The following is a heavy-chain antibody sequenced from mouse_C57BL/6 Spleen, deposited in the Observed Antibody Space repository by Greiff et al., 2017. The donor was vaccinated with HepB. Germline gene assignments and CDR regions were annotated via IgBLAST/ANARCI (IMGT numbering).Heavy chain of an antibody. D-gene: IGHD2-4*01. Sequence: VQLQQPGAELVKPGASVKLSCKASGYTFTSYWMHWVKQRPGQGLEWIGMIHPNSGSTNYNEKFKSKATLTVDKSSSTAYMQLSSLTSEDSAVYDCAREGLRRYFDYWGQGTTLTVSS. CDR3: AREGLRRYFDY. V-gene: IGHV1-64*01. CDR2: IHPNSGST. CDR1: GYTFTSYW. J-gene: IGHJ2*01.